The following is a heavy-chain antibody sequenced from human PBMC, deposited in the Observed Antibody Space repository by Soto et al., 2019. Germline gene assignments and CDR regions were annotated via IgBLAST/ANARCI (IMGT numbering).Heavy chain of an antibody. V-gene: IGHV4-30-4*01. D-gene: IGHD6-19*01. CDR3: VSGIAVNGNGNFDF. CDR1: GASISSGDYY. CDR2: ISYSRSP. J-gene: IGHJ4*02. Sequence: TLSLTCTVSGASISSGDYYWGWIRQPPGKGLEWIGCISYSRSPYYNPSLTSRLTISVVTSQNQFSLKVSSVTAADTAVYYCVSGIAVNGNGNFDFWGQGSLVTVSS.